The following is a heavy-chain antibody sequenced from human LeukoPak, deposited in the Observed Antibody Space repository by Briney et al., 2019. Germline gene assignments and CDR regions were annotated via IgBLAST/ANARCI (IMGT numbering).Heavy chain of an antibody. CDR1: GYTFTGYY. V-gene: IGHV1-2*02. CDR2: INPNSGGT. D-gene: IGHD3-10*01. Sequence: GASVKVSCKASGYTFTGYYMHWVRQAHGQGLEWMGLINPNSGGTNYAQKFQGRVTVTRDTSISTAYMELGRLRSDDTAVYYCATFQSGGSGYYYYMDVWGKGTTVTVPS. J-gene: IGHJ6*03. CDR3: ATFQSGGSGYYYYMDV.